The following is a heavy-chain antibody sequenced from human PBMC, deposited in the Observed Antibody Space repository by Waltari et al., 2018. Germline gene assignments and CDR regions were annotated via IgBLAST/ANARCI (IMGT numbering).Heavy chain of an antibody. J-gene: IGHJ4*02. Sequence: EVQLLESGGGLVQPGGSLRLSCSASGFTFSSYAMIWVRPAPGKGLEWVSAISGSGGSTYYADSVKGRFTISRDNSKNTLYLQMNSLRAEDTAVYYCAKDHIVVVVAATPGTWGQGTLVTVSS. CDR3: AKDHIVVVVAATPGT. V-gene: IGHV3-23*01. D-gene: IGHD2-15*01. CDR2: ISGSGGST. CDR1: GFTFSSYA.